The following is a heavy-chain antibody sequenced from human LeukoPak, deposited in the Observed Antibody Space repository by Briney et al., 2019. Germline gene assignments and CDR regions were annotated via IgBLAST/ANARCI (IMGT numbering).Heavy chain of an antibody. V-gene: IGHV5-10-1*01. Sequence: GESLRISCKGSGFIFNNYWNTWVRQMPGKGLEWMGIVDPTDSDAAYTPSFQGHVTISADTSISTVYLQWSSLRASDTAIYYCARRARYHSSFPLDFWGQGTLVTVSS. CDR1: GFIFNNYW. CDR2: VDPTDSDA. J-gene: IGHJ4*02. D-gene: IGHD6-13*01. CDR3: ARRARYHSSFPLDF.